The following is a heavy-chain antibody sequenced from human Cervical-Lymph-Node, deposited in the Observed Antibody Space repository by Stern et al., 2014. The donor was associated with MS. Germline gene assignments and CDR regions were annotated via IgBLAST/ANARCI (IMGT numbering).Heavy chain of an antibody. J-gene: IGHJ4*02. CDR3: AKDYYYDPNYFDY. D-gene: IGHD3-22*01. V-gene: IGHV3-9*01. CDR1: GFSFDDYA. Sequence: EVQLEESGGGLVQPGRSLRLSCAASGFSFDDYAMHWVRQAPGKGLEWVSGICWNSGSIGYADSVKGRFTISRDNAKNSLYLQMNSLRAEDTALYYCAKDYYYDPNYFDYWGQGTLVTVSS. CDR2: ICWNSGSI.